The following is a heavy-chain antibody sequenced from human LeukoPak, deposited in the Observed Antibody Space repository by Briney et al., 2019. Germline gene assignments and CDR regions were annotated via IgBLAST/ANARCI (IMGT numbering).Heavy chain of an antibody. J-gene: IGHJ1*01. CDR2: INTDTGNP. V-gene: IGHV7-4-1*02. CDR1: GYTFTTYA. Sequence: GASVKVSCKASGYTFTTYAMNWVRQAPGQGLEWMGWINTDTGNPTYAQGFTGRFVFSLDTSVSTAYLQISSLKAEDTAVYYCARNPSIHSGYRSEYFQHWGQGTLVTVSS. CDR3: ARNPSIHSGYRSEYFQH. D-gene: IGHD3-22*01.